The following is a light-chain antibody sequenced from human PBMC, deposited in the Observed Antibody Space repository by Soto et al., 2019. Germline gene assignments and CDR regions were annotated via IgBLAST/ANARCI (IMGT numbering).Light chain of an antibody. Sequence: EIVLTQSPGTLSPSPGERDTLSCRASQSITNSYLAWYQQKPGQAPRLLVYGASSRATGIPDRFSGSGSGTDFTLTISRLEPEDFAVYYCQQYGSSRFTFGPGTKVDIK. CDR3: QQYGSSRFT. CDR2: GAS. CDR1: QSITNSY. J-gene: IGKJ3*01. V-gene: IGKV3-20*01.